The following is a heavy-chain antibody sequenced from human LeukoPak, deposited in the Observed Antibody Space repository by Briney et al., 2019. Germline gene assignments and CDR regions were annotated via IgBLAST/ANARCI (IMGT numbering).Heavy chain of an antibody. Sequence: PSETLSLTCTVSGGSISSSSYYWGWIRQPPGKGLEWIGSIYYSGSTYYNPSLKSRVTISVDTSKNQFSLKLSSVTAADTAVYYCAREKYSYGWARYDAFDIWGQGTMVTVSS. CDR2: IYYSGST. V-gene: IGHV4-39*02. CDR3: AREKYSYGWARYDAFDI. CDR1: GGSISSSSYY. J-gene: IGHJ3*02. D-gene: IGHD5-18*01.